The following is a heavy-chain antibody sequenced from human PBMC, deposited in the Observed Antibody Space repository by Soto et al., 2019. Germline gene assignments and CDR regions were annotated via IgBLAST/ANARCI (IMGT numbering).Heavy chain of an antibody. CDR3: ARKEFHPGNFFAP. J-gene: IGHJ5*02. CDR1: GLSLNTTGVG. D-gene: IGHD1-1*01. CDR2: VYWDDDK. V-gene: IGHV2-5*02. Sequence: QISLKESGPTLVKPTETLTLTCFFSGLSLNTTGVGVAWIRQPPGKALEWLAVVYWDDDKRYNPSLNGRVAITKDTSRNQVVLTVTDMDPVDTGTYYCARKEFHPGNFFAPWGQGTLVTVSS.